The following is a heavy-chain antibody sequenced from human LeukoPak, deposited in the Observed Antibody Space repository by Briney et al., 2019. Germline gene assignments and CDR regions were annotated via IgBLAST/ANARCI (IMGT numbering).Heavy chain of an antibody. CDR2: ICGNGDCT. V-gene: IGHV3-23*01. Sequence: GGSLRLSCAASGFTFSGYAMSWVRQSPGQGLEWVSGICGNGDCTYYADSVKGRFTISRDNSKNTVYLQMNSLRAEATAVYYCAKGGIVVVLGDWGQGTLVTVSS. D-gene: IGHD3-22*01. J-gene: IGHJ4*02. CDR1: GFTFSGYA. CDR3: AKGGIVVVLGD.